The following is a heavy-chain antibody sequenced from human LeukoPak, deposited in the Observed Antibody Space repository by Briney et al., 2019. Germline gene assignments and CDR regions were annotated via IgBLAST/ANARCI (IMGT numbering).Heavy chain of an antibody. D-gene: IGHD5-18*01. Sequence: GGSLRLSCAASGFTVSSNYMSWVRQAPGKGLEWVSVIYIDGSTYYADSVQGRFTISRDNSKNTLYLRMNSLTAEDTAVYYCARDFYSRQFDYWGQGALVTVSS. CDR1: GFTVSSNY. J-gene: IGHJ4*02. CDR2: IYIDGST. V-gene: IGHV3-53*01. CDR3: ARDFYSRQFDY.